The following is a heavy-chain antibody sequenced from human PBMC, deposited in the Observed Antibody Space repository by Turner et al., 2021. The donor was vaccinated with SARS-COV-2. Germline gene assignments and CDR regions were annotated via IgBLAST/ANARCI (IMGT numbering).Heavy chain of an antibody. CDR1: GYTFTSYD. Sequence: QVQLVQSGAEVKKPGASVKVSCTASGYTFTSYDINWVRQATGQGREWMGWMNPDSGNTAYAQKFQGRVTITRNTSISTAYMELSSLRSEDTAVYYCARGGYCSSTSCSPYWYFDLWGRGTLVTVSS. D-gene: IGHD2-2*01. V-gene: IGHV1-8*03. CDR2: MNPDSGNT. CDR3: ARGGYCSSTSCSPYWYFDL. J-gene: IGHJ2*01.